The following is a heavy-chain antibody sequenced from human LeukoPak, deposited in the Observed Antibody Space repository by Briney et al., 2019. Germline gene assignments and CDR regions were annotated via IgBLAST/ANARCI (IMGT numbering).Heavy chain of an antibody. Sequence: QPGRSLILSCAASGFTFSSYAMHWVRQAPGKGLEWVAVISYDGSNKYYADSVKGRFTISRDNSKNALYLQMNSLRAEDTAVYYCASQLRLDYWGQGTLVTVSS. CDR2: ISYDGSNK. D-gene: IGHD4-17*01. J-gene: IGHJ4*02. CDR3: ASQLRLDY. V-gene: IGHV3-30-3*01. CDR1: GFTFSSYA.